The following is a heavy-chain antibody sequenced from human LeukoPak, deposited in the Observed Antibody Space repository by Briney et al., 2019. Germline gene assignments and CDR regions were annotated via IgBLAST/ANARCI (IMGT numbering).Heavy chain of an antibody. CDR1: GGSISSYY. Sequence: SETLSLTCTVSGGSISSYYWSWIRQPPGKGLEWIGYIYHTRSTKYNPSLKSRVTISVDTSKNQFSLKLSSVTAADTAVYYCARQYYYESSGFWYWGQGTLVTVSS. J-gene: IGHJ4*02. CDR3: ARQYYYESSGFWY. V-gene: IGHV4-59*01. D-gene: IGHD3-22*01. CDR2: IYHTRST.